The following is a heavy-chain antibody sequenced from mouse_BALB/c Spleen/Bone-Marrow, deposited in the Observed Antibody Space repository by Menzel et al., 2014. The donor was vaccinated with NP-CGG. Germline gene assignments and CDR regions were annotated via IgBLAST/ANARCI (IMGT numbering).Heavy chain of an antibody. CDR3: ARRGDGYYFDY. Sequence: VKLMESGPGLVAPSQSLSITCTVSGFSLTSYGVHWVRQPPGKGLEWLGVIWVGGSTNYNSALMSRLSISKDNSKSQVFLKMNSLQTDDTAMYYCARRGDGYYFDYWGQGTTLTVSS. V-gene: IGHV2-9*02. D-gene: IGHD2-3*01. J-gene: IGHJ2*01. CDR2: IWVGGST. CDR1: GFSLTSYG.